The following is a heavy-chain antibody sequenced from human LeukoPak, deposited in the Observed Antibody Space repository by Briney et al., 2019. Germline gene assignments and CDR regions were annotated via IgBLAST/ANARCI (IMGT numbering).Heavy chain of an antibody. CDR2: MNPNSGDT. J-gene: IGHJ6*03. V-gene: IGHV1-8*01. Sequence: ASVKVSCKASGYTFISNDINWVRQATGQGLEWMGWMNPNSGDTGYAQEFQGRVTMTRNTSISTAYMELSSLRSEDTAVYYCARGRQPKYYYDSSGYYYYYYMDVWGKGTTVTVSS. D-gene: IGHD3-22*01. CDR3: ARGRQPKYYYDSSGYYYYYYMDV. CDR1: GYTFISND.